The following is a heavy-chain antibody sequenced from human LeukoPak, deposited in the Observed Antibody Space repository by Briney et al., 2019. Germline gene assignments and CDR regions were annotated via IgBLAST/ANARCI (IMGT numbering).Heavy chain of an antibody. CDR2: IYTSGST. CDR1: GGSIGSYY. CDR3: ARRQYSSWWFDI. D-gene: IGHD6-6*01. Sequence: PSETLSLTCTVSGGSIGSYYWSWIRQPPGKGLEWIGYIYTSGSTNYNPSLKSRVTISVDTSKNQFSLKLSSVTAADTAVYYCARRQYSSWWFDIWGQGTMVTVSS. J-gene: IGHJ3*02. V-gene: IGHV4-4*09.